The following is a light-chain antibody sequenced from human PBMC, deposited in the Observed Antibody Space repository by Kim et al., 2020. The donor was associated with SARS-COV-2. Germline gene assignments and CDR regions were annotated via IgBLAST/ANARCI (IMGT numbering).Light chain of an antibody. V-gene: IGKV1-5*01. CDR2: DVS. Sequence: IQMTQSPSTLSASVGDRVTITCRASQSIGTGLAWFQQKPGKAPNLLMFDVSILESGVPSRFSGSGSGTDFTLTISSLQPEDFATYYCQQHGSSLYTFGQGTKLEI. CDR3: QQHGSSLYT. J-gene: IGKJ2*01. CDR1: QSIGTG.